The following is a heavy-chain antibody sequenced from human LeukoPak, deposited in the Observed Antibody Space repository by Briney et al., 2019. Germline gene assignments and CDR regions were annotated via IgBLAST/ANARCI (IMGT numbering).Heavy chain of an antibody. CDR3: ARPRVAAAGTDPERFDY. D-gene: IGHD6-13*01. J-gene: IGHJ4*02. CDR2: IYYSGST. Sequence: SETLSLTCTVSGGSISSSSYYWGWIRQPPGKGLERIGSIYYSGSTYYNPSLKSRVTISVDTSKNQFSLKLSSVTAADTAVYYCARPRVAAAGTDPERFDYWGQGTLVTVSS. V-gene: IGHV4-39*01. CDR1: GGSISSSSYY.